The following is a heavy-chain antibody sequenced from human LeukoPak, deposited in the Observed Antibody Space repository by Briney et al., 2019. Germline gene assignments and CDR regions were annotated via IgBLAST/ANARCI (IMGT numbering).Heavy chain of an antibody. CDR3: ARGRGSYWDY. D-gene: IGHD1-26*01. J-gene: IGHJ4*02. Sequence: GGSLRLSCAASRFTVSSNYMSWVRQAPGKGLEWVSVIYSGGSTYYADSVKGRFTISRDNSKNTLYLQMNSLRAEDTAVYYCARGRGSYWDYWGQGTLVTVSS. CDR1: RFTVSSNY. CDR2: IYSGGST. V-gene: IGHV3-66*02.